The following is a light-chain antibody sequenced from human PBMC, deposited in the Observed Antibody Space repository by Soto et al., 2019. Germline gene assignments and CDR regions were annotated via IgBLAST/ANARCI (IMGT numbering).Light chain of an antibody. CDR2: GNS. CDR1: SSNIGAGSD. Sequence: QSVLTQPPSVSGAPGQRVTISCTGSSSNIGAGSDVHWYQQLPGTAHKLLIYGNSNRPSGVPDRFSGSKSGTSASLAITGLQAEDEADYYCQSYDSSLSGSVFGGGTQLTVL. J-gene: IGLJ2*01. V-gene: IGLV1-40*01. CDR3: QSYDSSLSGSV.